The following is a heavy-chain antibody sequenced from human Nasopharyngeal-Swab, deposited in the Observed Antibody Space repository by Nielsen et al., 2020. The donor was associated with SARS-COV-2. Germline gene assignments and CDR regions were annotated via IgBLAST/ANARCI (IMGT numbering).Heavy chain of an antibody. CDR1: GGSISSGGYY. CDR2: IYYSGST. J-gene: IGHJ3*02. Sequence: SETLSLTCTVSGGSISSGGYYWSWIRQHPGKGLEWIGYIYYSGSTYYNPSLKSRVTISVDTFKNQFSLKLSSVTAADTAVYYCARATITMIVVVDAFDIWGQGTMVTVSS. V-gene: IGHV4-31*03. D-gene: IGHD3-22*01. CDR3: ARATITMIVVVDAFDI.